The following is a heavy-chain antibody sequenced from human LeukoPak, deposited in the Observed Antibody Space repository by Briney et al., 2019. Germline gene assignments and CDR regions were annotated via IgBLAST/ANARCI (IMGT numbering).Heavy chain of an antibody. CDR1: GFTFSSYA. CDR2: ISASGGTT. CDR3: AKDLIGSGSFLDV. V-gene: IGHV3-23*01. D-gene: IGHD3-10*01. Sequence: GGSLRLSCAASGFTFSSYAMSWVRQAPGKGLEWVSAISASGGTTYSADSVKGRFAISRDNSKNTLYLQMNSLRAEDTAVYYCAKDLIGSGSFLDVWGKGTTVTVSS. J-gene: IGHJ6*04.